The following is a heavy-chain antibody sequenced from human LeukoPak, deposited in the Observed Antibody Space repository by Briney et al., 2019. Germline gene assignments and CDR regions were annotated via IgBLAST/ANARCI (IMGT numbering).Heavy chain of an antibody. CDR3: ASAPLDSWPFEC. V-gene: IGHV5-51*01. D-gene: IGHD6-13*01. CDR1: GYSFTNYW. J-gene: IGHJ4*02. CDR2: IYPGDSDT. Sequence: GESLKISCKGSGYSFTNYWIGWVRQMPGKGLEWMGIIYPGDSDTRYSPSFHGQVTISADKSISTAYLQWGSLTASDTAMYYCASAPLDSWPFECWGQGTLVTVSS.